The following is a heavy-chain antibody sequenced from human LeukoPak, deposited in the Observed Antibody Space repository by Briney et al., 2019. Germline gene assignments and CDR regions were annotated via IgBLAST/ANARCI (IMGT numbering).Heavy chain of an antibody. CDR3: ARREYSYGYGDDAFDI. J-gene: IGHJ3*02. V-gene: IGHV4-34*01. D-gene: IGHD5-18*01. CDR1: GGSFSGYY. Sequence: PSETLSLTCAVYGGSFSGYYWSWIRQPPGKGLEWIGEINHSGSTNYNPSLKSRVTISVDTSKNQFSLKLSSVTAADTAVYYCARREYSYGYGDDAFDIWGQGTMVTVSS. CDR2: INHSGST.